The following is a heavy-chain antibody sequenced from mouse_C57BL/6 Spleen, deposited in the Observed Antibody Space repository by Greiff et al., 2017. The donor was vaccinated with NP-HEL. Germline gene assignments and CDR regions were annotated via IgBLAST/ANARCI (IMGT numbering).Heavy chain of an antibody. CDR2: ISSGGSYT. CDR3: ARHGEPYYFDY. J-gene: IGHJ2*01. Sequence: EVQGVESGGDLVKPGGSLKLSCAASGFTFSSYGMSWVRQTPDKRLEWVATISSGGSYTYYPDSVKGRFTIPRDNAKNTLYLQMSSLKSEDTAMYYCARHGEPYYFDYWGQGTTLTVSS. CDR1: GFTFSSYG. V-gene: IGHV5-6*01.